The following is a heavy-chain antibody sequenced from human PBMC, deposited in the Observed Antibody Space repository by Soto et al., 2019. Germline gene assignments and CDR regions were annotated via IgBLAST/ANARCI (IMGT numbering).Heavy chain of an antibody. D-gene: IGHD2-2*01. CDR3: ASSLLWPADLHY. Sequence: PGGSLRLSCAASGFIFSSHWMHWVRQAPGKGLVWVSRINTDGSTTDYADYVKGRFTVSRDNAKNTLYLQMNSLRAEDTAVYYCASSLLWPADLHYWIQGTIMTLSP. V-gene: IGHV3-74*01. CDR1: GFIFSSHW. J-gene: IGHJ4*02. CDR2: INTDGSTT.